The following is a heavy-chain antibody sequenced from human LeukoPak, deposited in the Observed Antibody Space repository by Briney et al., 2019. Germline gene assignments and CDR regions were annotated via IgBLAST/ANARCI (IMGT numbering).Heavy chain of an antibody. CDR1: GFSLSTSGVG. CDR2: IYWDDDK. CDR3: AHYYYYTDV. Sequence: SGPTLVKPTQTLTLTCTFSGFSLSTSGVGVGWIRQPPGKALEWLALIYWDDDKRYSPSLKSRLTITKDTSKNQVVLSMTNMDPVDTGTYFCAHYYYYTDVWGKGTTVTVSS. V-gene: IGHV2-5*02. J-gene: IGHJ6*03.